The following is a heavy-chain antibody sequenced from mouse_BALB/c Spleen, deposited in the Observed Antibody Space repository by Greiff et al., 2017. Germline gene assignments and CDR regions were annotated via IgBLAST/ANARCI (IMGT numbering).Heavy chain of an antibody. CDR2: ISSGSSTI. J-gene: IGHJ2*01. V-gene: IGHV5-17*02. CDR3: ARAFITTVDYFDY. Sequence: EVQGVESGGGLVQPGGSRKLSCAASGFTFSSFGMHWVRQAPEKGLEWVAYISSGSSTIYYADTVKGRFTISRDNPKNTLFLQMTSLRSEDTAMYYCARAFITTVDYFDYWGQGTTLTVSS. D-gene: IGHD1-1*01. CDR1: GFTFSSFG.